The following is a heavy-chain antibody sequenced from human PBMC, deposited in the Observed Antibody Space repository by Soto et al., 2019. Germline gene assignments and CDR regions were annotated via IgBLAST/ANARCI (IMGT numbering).Heavy chain of an antibody. D-gene: IGHD3-10*02. V-gene: IGHV3-30-3*01. CDR3: AREVVLGSYYYYGMDV. CDR1: GFTFSSYA. J-gene: IGHJ6*02. Sequence: QVQLVESGGGVVQPGRSLRLSCAASGFTFSSYAMHWVRQAPGKGLEWVAVISYDGSNKYYADSVKGRFTISRDNSKNTRYLQLNSLRAEDTAVYYCAREVVLGSYYYYGMDVWGQGTTVTVSS. CDR2: ISYDGSNK.